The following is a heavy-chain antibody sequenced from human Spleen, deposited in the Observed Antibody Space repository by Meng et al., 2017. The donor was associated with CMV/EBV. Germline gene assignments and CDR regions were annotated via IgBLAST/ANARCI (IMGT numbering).Heavy chain of an antibody. V-gene: IGHV4-4*02. Sequence: APITPGKWWSWIRQPPGKGLEWVGEIDHTGNSNSNPSLGSRLTLSLDTSKNHLSLTMTSVTAEDTAIYYCARVREHTSLGNYWFDPWGQGALVTVSS. CDR2: IDHTGNS. CDR1: APITPGKW. D-gene: IGHD5-18*01. CDR3: ARVREHTSLGNYWFDP. J-gene: IGHJ5*02.